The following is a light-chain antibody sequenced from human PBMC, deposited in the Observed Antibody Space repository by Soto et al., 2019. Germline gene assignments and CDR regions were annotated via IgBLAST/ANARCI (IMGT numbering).Light chain of an antibody. CDR3: SSYTSSSTLV. CDR2: DVS. Sequence: QSVLTQPASVSGSPGQSITISCTGTSSDVGGYNYASWYQQHPGKAPKLMIYDVSNRPSGVSNRFSGSKSGNTASLTISGLQAEDEADYYCSSYTSSSTLVFGTGTRSPS. V-gene: IGLV2-14*01. CDR1: SSDVGGYNY. J-gene: IGLJ1*01.